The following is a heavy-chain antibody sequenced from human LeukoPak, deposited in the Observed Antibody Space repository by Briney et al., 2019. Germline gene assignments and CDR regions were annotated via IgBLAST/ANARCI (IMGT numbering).Heavy chain of an antibody. Sequence: GGSLRLSCAASGFTYSSYGMHLVRQVPGKGLEWVVVISYDGSNKYYADSVKGRFAISRDNSKNTLYLQMNSLRAEDTAVYYCAKDGSPSYFDYWGQGTLVTVSS. V-gene: IGHV3-30*18. CDR3: AKDGSPSYFDY. CDR1: GFTYSSYG. J-gene: IGHJ4*02. CDR2: ISYDGSNK.